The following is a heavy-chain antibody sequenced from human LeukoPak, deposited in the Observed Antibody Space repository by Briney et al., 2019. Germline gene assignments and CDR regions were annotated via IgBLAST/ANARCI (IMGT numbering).Heavy chain of an antibody. CDR3: ARDGGAAAGY. Sequence: GGSLRLSCAASGFTVSNNYMSWVRQAPGKGLEWVSVMYRGGSTYYADSVQGRFTMSRDNSKNTLYLQMNSLRAEDTTVYYCARDGGAAAGYWGQGTLVTVSS. J-gene: IGHJ4*02. D-gene: IGHD6-13*01. V-gene: IGHV3-66*01. CDR1: GFTVSNNY. CDR2: MYRGGST.